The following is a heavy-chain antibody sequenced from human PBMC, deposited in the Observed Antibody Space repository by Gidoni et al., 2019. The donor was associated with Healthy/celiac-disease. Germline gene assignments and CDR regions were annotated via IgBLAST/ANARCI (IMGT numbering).Heavy chain of an antibody. CDR2: MYWDDDK. Sequence: QITLKESGPTLVKPTQTLTLTCTFSGFSLSTSGVGVGWIRPPPGKALAWLALMYWDDDKRYSPSLKSRLTITKDTSKNQVVLTMTNMDPVDTATYYCAHSTYYDFWSGPRPFDYWGQGTLVTVSS. J-gene: IGHJ4*02. CDR1: GFSLSTSGVG. D-gene: IGHD3-3*01. CDR3: AHSTYYDFWSGPRPFDY. V-gene: IGHV2-5*02.